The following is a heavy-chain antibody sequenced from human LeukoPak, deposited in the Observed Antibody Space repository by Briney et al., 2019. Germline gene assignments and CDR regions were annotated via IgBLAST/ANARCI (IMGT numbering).Heavy chain of an antibody. CDR1: GLRFSGQY. V-gene: IGHV3-11*04. CDR3: AGTYSSSWYYYYYYGMDV. D-gene: IGHD6-13*01. J-gene: IGHJ6*02. CDR2: ISGSGTDT. Sequence: GGSLRLSCAASGLRFSGQYMIWIRQAPGKGLEWVAFISGSGTDTFYADSVKGRFFISKDNTRDSLSLQMTSLSAEDTAVYYCAGTYSSSWYYYYYYGMDVWGQGTTVTVSS.